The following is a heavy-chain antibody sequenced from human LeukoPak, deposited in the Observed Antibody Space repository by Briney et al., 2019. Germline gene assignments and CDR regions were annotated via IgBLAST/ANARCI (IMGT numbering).Heavy chain of an antibody. Sequence: GGSLRLSCAASGFTFSSSAMSWVRQAPGKGLEWISTISGGGDGTYFADSVKGRFTISRDNSKNTLYLQVNSLRAEDTAVYYCAKRVRRSGWYPFNDWGQAILVTV. CDR3: AKRVRRSGWYPFND. J-gene: IGHJ4*02. V-gene: IGHV3-23*01. CDR2: ISGGGDGT. D-gene: IGHD6-19*01. CDR1: GFTFSSSA.